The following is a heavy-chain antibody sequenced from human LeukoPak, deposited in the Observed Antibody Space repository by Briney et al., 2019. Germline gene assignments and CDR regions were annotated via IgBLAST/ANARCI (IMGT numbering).Heavy chain of an antibody. CDR2: IYYSGST. J-gene: IGHJ5*02. Sequence: SETLSLTCTVSGGSISSGGYYWSWIRQHPGKGLEWIGYIYYSGSTYYNPSLKSRVTISVDTSKNQFSLKLSSVTAADTAVYYCARGLGGYGYNWFDPWGQGTLVTVSS. D-gene: IGHD5-18*01. V-gene: IGHV4-30-4*08. CDR1: GGSISSGGYY. CDR3: ARGLGGYGYNWFDP.